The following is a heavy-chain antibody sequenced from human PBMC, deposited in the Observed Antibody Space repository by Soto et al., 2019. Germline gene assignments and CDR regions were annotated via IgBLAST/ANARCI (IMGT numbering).Heavy chain of an antibody. J-gene: IGHJ5*02. V-gene: IGHV4-34*01. CDR3: ARGLDVRGVLFRFDP. CDR2: INHSGST. CDR1: GGSFRGYY. D-gene: IGHD3-10*01. Sequence: PSETLSLTCAVYGGSFRGYYWSWICQPPGKGLEWIGEINHSGSTNYNPSLKSRVTISVDTSKNQFSLKLSSVTAADTAVYYCARGLDVRGVLFRFDPWGQGTRVTVS.